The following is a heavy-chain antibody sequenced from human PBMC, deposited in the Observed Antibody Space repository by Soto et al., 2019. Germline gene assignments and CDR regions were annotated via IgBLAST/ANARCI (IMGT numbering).Heavy chain of an antibody. CDR3: ARGSYDYVWGSYRSFDY. J-gene: IGHJ4*02. CDR2: IIPIFGTA. D-gene: IGHD3-16*02. CDR1: GGTFSSYA. V-gene: IGHV1-69*12. Sequence: QVQLVQSGAEVKKPGSSVKVSCKASGGTFSSYAISWVRQAPGQGLEWMGGIIPIFGTANYAQKFQGRVTIPADESTSTASREQSSLRSEDTAVYYCARGSYDYVWGSYRSFDYWGQGTLVTVSS.